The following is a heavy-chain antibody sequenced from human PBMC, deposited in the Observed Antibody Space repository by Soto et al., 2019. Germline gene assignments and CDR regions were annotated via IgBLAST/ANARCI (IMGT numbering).Heavy chain of an antibody. V-gene: IGHV3-15*01. D-gene: IGHD1-26*01. Sequence: GGSLRLSCAASGFTFSNAWMSWVRQAPGKGLEWVGRIKSKTDGGTTDCAAPVKGRFTISRDDSKNTLYLQMNSLKTEDTAVYYCTTASGSYLGAFDIWGQGTMVTVSS. CDR3: TTASGSYLGAFDI. CDR2: IKSKTDGGTT. J-gene: IGHJ3*02. CDR1: GFTFSNAW.